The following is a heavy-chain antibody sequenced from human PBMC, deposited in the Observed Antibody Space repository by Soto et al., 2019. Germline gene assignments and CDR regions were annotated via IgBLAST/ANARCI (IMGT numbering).Heavy chain of an antibody. CDR1: GFSFSVSY. Sequence: EVHLVESGGGLVQPGGSLRLSCAATGFSFSVSYMTWVRQAPGKGLEWVATIKEDGSEKYYADSVRGRFTISKDNAERSMWLQMSSLRAEDTAVYYCASLGSGDYGGYVGSDYWGQGPLCTVSS. V-gene: IGHV3-7*05. CDR2: IKEDGSEK. CDR3: ASLGSGDYGGYVGSDY. J-gene: IGHJ4*02. D-gene: IGHD5-12*01.